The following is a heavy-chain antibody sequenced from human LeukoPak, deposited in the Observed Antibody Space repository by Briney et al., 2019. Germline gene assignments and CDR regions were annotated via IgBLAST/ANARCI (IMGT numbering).Heavy chain of an antibody. J-gene: IGHJ6*04. D-gene: IGHD3-10*01. CDR1: GFTFSSYW. CDR3: AGGIAMVRGGDV. V-gene: IGHV3-7*01. Sequence: GGSLRLSCAASGFTFSSYWMSWVRQAPGKGLEWVANIKQDGSEKYYVDSVKGRFTISRDSAKNSLYLQMNSLRVEDTAVYYCAGGIAMVRGGDVWGKGTTVTVSS. CDR2: IKQDGSEK.